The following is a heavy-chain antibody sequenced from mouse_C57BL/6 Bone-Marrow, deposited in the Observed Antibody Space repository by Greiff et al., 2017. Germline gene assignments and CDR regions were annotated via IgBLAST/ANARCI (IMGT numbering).Heavy chain of an antibody. Sequence: QVQLQQPGAELVRPGSSVKLSCKASGYTFTSYWMHWVKQRPIQGLEWIGNIDPSDSETQYNQKFKDKATLTVDKSSISAYMQLSSLTSADSAVYYCARGGFAYWGQGTLVTVSA. CDR3: ARGGFAY. CDR1: GYTFTSYW. V-gene: IGHV1-52*01. CDR2: IDPSDSET. J-gene: IGHJ3*01.